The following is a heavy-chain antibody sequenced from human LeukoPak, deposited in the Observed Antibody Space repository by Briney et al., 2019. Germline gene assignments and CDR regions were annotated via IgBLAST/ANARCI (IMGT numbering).Heavy chain of an antibody. CDR2: ISWNSGSI. J-gene: IGHJ4*02. CDR1: GFTFDDYA. V-gene: IGHV3-9*01. D-gene: IGHD3-22*01. CDR3: AKDPGRSSGFVSYDSSGPLDY. Sequence: GGSLRLSCAASGFTFDDYAMHWVRHAPGKGLEWVSGISWNSGSIGYADSVKGRFTISRDNSKNTLYLQMNSLRAEDTAVYYCAKDPGRSSGFVSYDSSGPLDYWGQGTLVTVSS.